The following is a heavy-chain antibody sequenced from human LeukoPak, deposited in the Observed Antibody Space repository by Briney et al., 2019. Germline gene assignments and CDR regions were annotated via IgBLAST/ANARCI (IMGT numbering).Heavy chain of an antibody. J-gene: IGHJ4*02. CDR2: ISGSGDST. V-gene: IGHV3-23*01. CDR1: GFTFSNYG. CDR3: AAPNGGSLPFDS. Sequence: GGSLRLSCVASGFTFSNYGMSWVRQAPEKGLEWVSAISGSGDSTYYADSVEGRFTISRDNSKNTLYLQMNSLRDEDTAVYYCAAPNGGSLPFDSWGQGTLVTVSS. D-gene: IGHD7-27*01.